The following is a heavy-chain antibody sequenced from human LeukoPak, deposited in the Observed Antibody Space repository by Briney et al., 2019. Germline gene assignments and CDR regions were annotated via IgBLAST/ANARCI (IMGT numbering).Heavy chain of an antibody. CDR1: GGSFSGYY. J-gene: IGHJ5*02. D-gene: IGHD6-13*01. V-gene: IGHV4-34*01. Sequence: SETLPLTCAVYGGSFSGYYWSWIRQPPGKGLEWIGEINHSGSTNYNPSLKSRITISVDTSKNQFSLKLSSVTAADTAVYYCARVCIAAASTGWFDPWGQGTLVTVSS. CDR3: ARVCIAAASTGWFDP. CDR2: INHSGST.